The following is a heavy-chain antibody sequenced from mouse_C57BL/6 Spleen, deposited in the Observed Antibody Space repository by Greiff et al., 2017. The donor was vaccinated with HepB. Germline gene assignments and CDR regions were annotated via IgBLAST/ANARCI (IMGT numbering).Heavy chain of an antibody. Sequence: QVQLQQPGAELVKPGASVKLSCKASGYTFTSYWMHWVKQRPGQGLEWIGMIHPNSGSTNYNEKFKSKATLTVDKSSSTAYMQLSSLTSEDSAVYYGASPSYCGSSPAWFAYWGQGTLVTVSA. V-gene: IGHV1-64*01. CDR3: ASPSYCGSSPAWFAY. J-gene: IGHJ3*01. CDR1: GYTFTSYW. CDR2: IHPNSGST. D-gene: IGHD1-1*01.